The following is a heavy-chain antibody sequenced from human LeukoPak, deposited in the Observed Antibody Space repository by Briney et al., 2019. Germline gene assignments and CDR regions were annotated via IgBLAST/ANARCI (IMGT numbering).Heavy chain of an antibody. J-gene: IGHJ4*02. CDR2: IYYSGST. D-gene: IGHD1-26*01. Sequence: SGTLSLTCTVSGGSISSSSYYWGWIRQPPGKGLEWIGSIYYSGSTYYNPSLKSRVTISVDTSKNQFSLKLSSVTAANTAVYYCAREELLYDYWGQGTLATVSS. V-gene: IGHV4-39*07. CDR1: GGSISSSSYY. CDR3: AREELLYDY.